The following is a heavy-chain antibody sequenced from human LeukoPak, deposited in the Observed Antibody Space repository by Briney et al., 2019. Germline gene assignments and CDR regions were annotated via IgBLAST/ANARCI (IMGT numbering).Heavy chain of an antibody. V-gene: IGHV3-20*04. D-gene: IGHD3-9*01. Sequence: GGSLRLSCAASGFTFDDYGMSWVRQAPGKGLEWVSGINWNGGSTGYADSVKGRFTISRDNAKNSLYLQMNSLRAEDTALYYYARVGYDILTGYYYSIDAFDIWGQGTMVTVSS. CDR3: ARVGYDILTGYYYSIDAFDI. CDR1: GFTFDDYG. J-gene: IGHJ3*02. CDR2: INWNGGST.